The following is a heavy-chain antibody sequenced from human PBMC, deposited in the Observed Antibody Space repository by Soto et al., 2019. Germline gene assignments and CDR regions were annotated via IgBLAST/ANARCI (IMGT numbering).Heavy chain of an antibody. V-gene: IGHV6-1*01. J-gene: IGHJ6*03. Sequence: SKTLLLTCDISGDSVSSNSAAWNWIRQTPSRGLEWLGRTYYRSKWYINYAVSVKSRITVNPDTSKNQFSLQLNSVTPEDTAVYYCARGSWDDVTGHYYMDVWGKGTTVTVSS. D-gene: IGHD1-1*01. CDR1: GDSVSSNSAA. CDR2: TYYRSKWYI. CDR3: ARGSWDDVTGHYYMDV.